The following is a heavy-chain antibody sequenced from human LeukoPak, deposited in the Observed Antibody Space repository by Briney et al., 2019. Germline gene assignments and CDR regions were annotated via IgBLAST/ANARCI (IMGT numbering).Heavy chain of an antibody. CDR2: ISAYNGNT. V-gene: IGHV1-18*01. D-gene: IGHD5-18*01. CDR1: GYTFTSYG. J-gene: IGHJ4*02. Sequence: ASVKVSCKASGYTFTSYGISWVRQAPGQGLEWMGWISAYNGNTNYAQKLQGRVTMTTDTSTSTAYMELRSLRSEDTAVYYCARESGYSYGHLRQPDYWGQGTLVTVSS. CDR3: ARESGYSYGHLRQPDY.